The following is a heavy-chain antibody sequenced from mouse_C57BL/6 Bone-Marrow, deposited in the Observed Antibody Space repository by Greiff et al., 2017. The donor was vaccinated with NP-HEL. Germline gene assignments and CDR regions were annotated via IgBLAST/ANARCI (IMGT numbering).Heavy chain of an antibody. CDR3: ARLDGYYYFAY. D-gene: IGHD2-3*01. J-gene: IGHJ3*01. CDR2: ISDGGSYT. Sequence: VMLVESGGGLVKPGGSLKLSCAASGFTFSSYAMSWVRQTPEKRLEWVATISDGGSYTYYPDNVKGRFTISRDNAKNNLYLQMSHLKSEDTAMYYCARLDGYYYFAYWGQGTLVTVSA. CDR1: GFTFSSYA. V-gene: IGHV5-4*03.